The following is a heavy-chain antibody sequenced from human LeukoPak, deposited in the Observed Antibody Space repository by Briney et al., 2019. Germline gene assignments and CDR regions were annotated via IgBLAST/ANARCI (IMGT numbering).Heavy chain of an antibody. Sequence: SETLSLTCAVYGGSFSGYYWSWIRQPPGKGLEWIGEINHSGSTNYNPSLKSRVTISVDTSKNQFSLKLSSVTAADTAVYYCARALWFGAKVDYWGQGTLVTVSS. V-gene: IGHV4-34*01. J-gene: IGHJ4*02. D-gene: IGHD3-10*01. CDR3: ARALWFGAKVDY. CDR2: INHSGST. CDR1: GGSFSGYY.